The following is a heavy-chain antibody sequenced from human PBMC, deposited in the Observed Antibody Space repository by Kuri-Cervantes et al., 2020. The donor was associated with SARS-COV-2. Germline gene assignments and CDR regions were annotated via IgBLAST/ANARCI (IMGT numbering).Heavy chain of an antibody. V-gene: IGHV3-74*01. D-gene: IGHD2-2*01. J-gene: IGHJ6*02. Sequence: GESLKISCAASGFTFSGHWIHWVRQAPGKGLVWVSHINNDGSSTNYADSVKGRFTISRDNAKNTLYLQMNSLRADDTAVYYCARGYCSSTSCLPVDYYGMDVWGQGTTVTVSS. CDR3: ARGYCSSTSCLPVDYYGMDV. CDR2: INNDGSST. CDR1: GFTFSGHW.